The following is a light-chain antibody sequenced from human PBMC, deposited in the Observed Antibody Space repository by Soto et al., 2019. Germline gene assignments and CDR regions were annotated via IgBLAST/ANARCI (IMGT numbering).Light chain of an antibody. J-gene: IGKJ3*01. Sequence: EIVMTQSPAPLSVSPGERATLSCRASQSVSSNLAWYQQKPGQAPRLLIYGASTRATGIPARFSGSGSGTEFTLTISSLQSEDFAVYYCQQYNNWPPGDGAFGPGTKVDIK. V-gene: IGKV3-15*01. CDR1: QSVSSN. CDR2: GAS. CDR3: QQYNNWPPGDGA.